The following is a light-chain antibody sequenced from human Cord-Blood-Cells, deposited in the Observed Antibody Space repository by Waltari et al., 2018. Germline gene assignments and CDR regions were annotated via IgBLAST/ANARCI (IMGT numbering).Light chain of an antibody. CDR1: SSDVVGYNY. J-gene: IGLJ1*01. V-gene: IGLV2-14*01. Sequence: QSALTQPASVSGSPGQSITISCTGTSSDVVGYNYVSWYQQPPGKAPKRMIYEVSNRPSGVSNRFSGSKSGNTASLTISGLQAEDEADYYCSSYTSSSTLVFGTGTKVTVL. CDR2: EVS. CDR3: SSYTSSSTLV.